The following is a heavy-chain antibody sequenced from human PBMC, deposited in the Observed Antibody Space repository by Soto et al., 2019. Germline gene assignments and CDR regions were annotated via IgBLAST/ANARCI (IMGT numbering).Heavy chain of an antibody. D-gene: IGHD2-21*01. CDR2: IMYDGNTE. J-gene: IGHJ4*02. CDR3: TRPTCDGGNCYFAN. V-gene: IGHV3-30-3*01. CDR1: GFVFGSYA. Sequence: GGSLRLSCAASGFVFGSYAMHWVRQAPGKGLEWVAVIMYDGNTEYYADSVKGRFTLSRDNSKNILSVQMNSLRAEDTAVYYCTRPTCDGGNCYFANWGRGTLVTVSS.